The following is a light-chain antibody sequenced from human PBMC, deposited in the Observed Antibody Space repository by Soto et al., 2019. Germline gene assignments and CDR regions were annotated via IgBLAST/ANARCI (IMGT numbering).Light chain of an antibody. CDR1: QSVSIY. Sequence: EIVLTQSPATLSLSPGERATLSCRASQSVSIYLAWYQQKPGQAPRLLIYDASTRATGIPARFSGSGSGTDFTLTISSLEPEDFAVYYCQQRINWRRLTFGGGTKVDSK. J-gene: IGKJ4*01. V-gene: IGKV3-11*01. CDR3: QQRINWRRLT. CDR2: DAS.